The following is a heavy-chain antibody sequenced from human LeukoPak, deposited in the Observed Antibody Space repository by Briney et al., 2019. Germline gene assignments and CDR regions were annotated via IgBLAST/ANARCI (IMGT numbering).Heavy chain of an antibody. D-gene: IGHD6-19*01. CDR3: ARGGSSGWLDY. J-gene: IGHJ4*02. Sequence: SETLSLTCTVSGGSISSYYWSWIRQPPGKGLEWIGYIYYSGSNNYNPSLKSRVTISIDTSKNQFSLKLSSVTAADTAVYYCARGGSSGWLDYWGQGTLVTVSS. V-gene: IGHV4-59*01. CDR2: IYYSGSN. CDR1: GGSISSYY.